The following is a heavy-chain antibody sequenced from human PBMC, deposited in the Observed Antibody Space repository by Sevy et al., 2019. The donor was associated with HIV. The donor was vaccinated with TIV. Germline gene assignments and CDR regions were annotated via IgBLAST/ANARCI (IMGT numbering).Heavy chain of an antibody. J-gene: IGHJ6*01. CDR1: GFTFSSYG. D-gene: IGHD6-6*01. V-gene: IGHV3-48*02. Sequence: GGSLRLSCAASGFTFSSYGMNWVRQAPGKGLEWVSYISSSIITIYYADSVKGRFTISRDNAKNSLYLQMNSLRDEDTAVYYCARVRAARLGGLYGMDVWGQGTTVTVS. CDR2: ISSSIITI. CDR3: ARVRAARLGGLYGMDV.